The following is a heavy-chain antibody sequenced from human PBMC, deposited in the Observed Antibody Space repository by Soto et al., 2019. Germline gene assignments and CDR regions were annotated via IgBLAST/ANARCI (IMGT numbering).Heavy chain of an antibody. D-gene: IGHD3-22*01. CDR1: GGSISSSSYY. V-gene: IGHV4-39*01. CDR3: ARPGMTMIVPRGAFDI. CDR2: IYYSGST. Sequence: QLQLQESGPGLVKPSETLSLTCTVSGGSISSSSYYWGWIRQPPGKGLEWIGSIYYSGSTYYNPSLKSRVTISVDTSKNQFSLKLSSVTAADTAVYYCARPGMTMIVPRGAFDIWGQGTMVTVSS. J-gene: IGHJ3*02.